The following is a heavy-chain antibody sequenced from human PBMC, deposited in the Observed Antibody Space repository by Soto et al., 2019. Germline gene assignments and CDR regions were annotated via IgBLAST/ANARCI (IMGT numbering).Heavy chain of an antibody. J-gene: IGHJ4*02. V-gene: IGHV3-30*18. Sequence: QVQLVESGGGVVQPGRSLRLSCEASGFSFSSYGMHWVRQAPGKGLEWVAFISYDGSNKYYVDSVQGRFTIFRDSSRNALYLKMNSLRHEDTAVYYCEQALGELSPESYDYWGQGTLVTVSS. D-gene: IGHD3-16*02. CDR1: GFSFSSYG. CDR3: EQALGELSPESYDY. CDR2: ISYDGSNK.